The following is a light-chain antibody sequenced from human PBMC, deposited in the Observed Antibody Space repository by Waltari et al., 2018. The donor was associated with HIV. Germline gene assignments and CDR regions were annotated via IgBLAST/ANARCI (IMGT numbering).Light chain of an antibody. CDR1: QSGGVN. V-gene: IGKV3-15*01. CDR2: DAS. J-gene: IGKJ1*01. CDR3: QQYNNWPPTWT. Sequence: EIVVPQSPGPLSVSPGERATLSCRASQSGGVNFAWYQQKPGQAPRLRIYDASTRATGIPARFSGSGSETEFSLTISSLQSEDFAVYYCQQYNNWPPTWTFGQGTKVEIK.